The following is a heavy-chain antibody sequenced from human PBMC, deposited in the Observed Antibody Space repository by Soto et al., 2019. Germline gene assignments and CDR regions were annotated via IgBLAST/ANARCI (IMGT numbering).Heavy chain of an antibody. CDR1: GYTFTNYG. J-gene: IGHJ4*02. CDR2: ISAYNGNT. Sequence: QVQLVQSGADVKKPGASVKVSCKASGYTFTNYGISWVRQAPGQGLEWMGWISAYNGNTNYAQKLQGRLTMTTDTSKSTAYMELRSLRSDDTAVYYCSRDYYDFWSGYHVPPPIDYWGQGTLVTVSS. V-gene: IGHV1-18*01. CDR3: SRDYYDFWSGYHVPPPIDY. D-gene: IGHD3-3*01.